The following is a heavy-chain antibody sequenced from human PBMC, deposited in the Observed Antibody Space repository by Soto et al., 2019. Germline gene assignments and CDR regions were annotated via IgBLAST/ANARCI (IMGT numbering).Heavy chain of an antibody. D-gene: IGHD3-10*01. V-gene: IGHV3-30*18. CDR3: AKDSSLRVTMVRGVIIH. CDR1: GFTFSSYG. Sequence: TGGSLRLSCAASGFTFSSYGMHWVRQAPGKGLEWVAVISYDGSNKYYADSVKGRFTISRDNSKNSLYLQMNSLRAEDTAVYYCAKDSSLRVTMVRGVIIHWGQGTLVTVSS. J-gene: IGHJ4*02. CDR2: ISYDGSNK.